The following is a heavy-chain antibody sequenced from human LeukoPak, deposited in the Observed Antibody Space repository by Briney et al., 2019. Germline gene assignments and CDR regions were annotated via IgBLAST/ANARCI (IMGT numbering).Heavy chain of an antibody. V-gene: IGHV1-46*01. CDR3: ARVPLGGAFDY. D-gene: IGHD3-16*01. Sequence: ASVKVSCKASGYTFTSYYLHWVRQAPGQGLEWMGIINPSGGSPNYAQKFQGRVTMTRDTSTSTIYMELSSLRSEDAAVYYCARVPLGGAFDYWGQGTLLTVSS. CDR1: GYTFTSYY. CDR2: INPSGGSP. J-gene: IGHJ4*02.